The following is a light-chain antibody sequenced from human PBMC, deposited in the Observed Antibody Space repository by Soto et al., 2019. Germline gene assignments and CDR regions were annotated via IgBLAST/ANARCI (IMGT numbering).Light chain of an antibody. J-gene: IGLJ1*01. CDR1: SRDVGSYNL. Sequence: QSALTQPASVSGSPGQSITISRPGTSRDVGSYNLVSWYQQHPGKAPKLMIYEGSKRPSGVSNRFSGSKSGNTASLTISGLQAEDEADYYCCSYAGSSTLGVFGTGTKVTVL. V-gene: IGLV2-23*01. CDR3: CSYAGSSTLGV. CDR2: EGS.